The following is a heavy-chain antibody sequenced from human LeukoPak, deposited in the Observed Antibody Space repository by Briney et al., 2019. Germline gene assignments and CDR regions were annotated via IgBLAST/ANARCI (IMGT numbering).Heavy chain of an antibody. CDR2: ISGSGGST. Sequence: GGSLRLSCAASGFTFSRYAMSWVRQAPGKGLEWVSAISGSGGSTYYADSVKGRFTISRDNSKNTLYLQMNSLRAEDTAVYYCAKRHCSSTSCYRSYYFDYWGQGTLVTVSS. CDR1: GFTFSRYA. D-gene: IGHD2-2*01. V-gene: IGHV3-23*01. J-gene: IGHJ4*02. CDR3: AKRHCSSTSCYRSYYFDY.